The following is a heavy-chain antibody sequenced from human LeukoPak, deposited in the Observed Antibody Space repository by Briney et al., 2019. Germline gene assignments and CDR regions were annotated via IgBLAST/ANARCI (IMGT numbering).Heavy chain of an antibody. CDR2: IYYSGST. J-gene: IGHJ4*02. V-gene: IGHV4-39*01. CDR3: ASSYSSSSGWDFDY. CDR1: GGSISSSSYY. D-gene: IGHD6-6*01. Sequence: SETLSLTRTVSGGSISSSSYYWGWIRQPPGKGLEWIGSIYYSGSTYYNPSLKSRVTISVDTSKNQFSLKLSSVTAADTAVYYCASSYSSSSGWDFDYWGQGTLVTVSS.